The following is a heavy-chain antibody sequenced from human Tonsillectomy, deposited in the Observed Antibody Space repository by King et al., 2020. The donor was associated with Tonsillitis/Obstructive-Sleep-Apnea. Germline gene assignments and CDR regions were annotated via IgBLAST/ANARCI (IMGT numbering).Heavy chain of an antibody. CDR1: GYTFINYG. J-gene: IGHJ4*02. V-gene: IGHV1-18*01. CDR2: ITTYNGNT. CDR3: AGSIRRSWYFQPFNY. Sequence: QLVQSGAEVKMPGASVKVSCKTSGYTFINYGITWVRQAPGQGLEWMGWITTYNGNTNYAQKLQGRVTMTTDTSTSTAYMERRSLRSDDTAVYYCAGSIRRSWYFQPFNYWGQGTLVTVSS. D-gene: IGHD6-13*01.